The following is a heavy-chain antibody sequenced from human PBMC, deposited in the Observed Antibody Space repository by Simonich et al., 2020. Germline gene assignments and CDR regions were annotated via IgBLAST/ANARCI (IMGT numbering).Heavy chain of an antibody. CDR1: GYTFTSYD. J-gene: IGHJ4*02. CDR3: ARTYSGSYYYFDY. V-gene: IGHV1-8*03. D-gene: IGHD1-26*01. CDR2: KNPNSGKT. Sequence: QVQLVQSGAEVKKPGASVKVSCKASGYTFTSYDINWVRQATGQGSEWMGRKNPNSGKTGYAQKFQGRVTITRNTSISTAYMELSSLRSEDTAVYYCARTYSGSYYYFDYWGQGTLVTVSS.